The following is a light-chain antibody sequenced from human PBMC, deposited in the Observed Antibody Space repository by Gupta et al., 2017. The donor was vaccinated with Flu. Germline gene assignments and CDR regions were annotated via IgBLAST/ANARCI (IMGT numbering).Light chain of an antibody. CDR1: SSDVGDDNS. CDR3: KSKRDSSVI. J-gene: IGLJ2*01. Sequence: QSALTQPASVSGSPGQSITISCTGTSSDVGDDNSVSWYQQHPGKAPKLMIYEVSNRPSGVSDRFSGSKSGNTASLTISGLQTEDEADYYCKSKRDSSVIFGGGTKLTVL. V-gene: IGLV2-14*03. CDR2: EVS.